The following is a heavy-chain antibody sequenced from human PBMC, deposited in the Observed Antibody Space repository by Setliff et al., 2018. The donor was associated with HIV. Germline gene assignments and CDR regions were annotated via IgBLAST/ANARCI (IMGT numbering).Heavy chain of an antibody. CDR1: GGSMTTHF. Sequence: SETLSLTCTVSGGSMTTHFWSWIRQPPGKGLEWIGSVYYSGSTNYNPSLKSRVTISLDTSEYQFSLNLNSVTAADTAVYYCARGRAEYVAVAVMGSWFDPWGQGTLVTVSS. CDR3: ARGRAEYVAVAVMGSWFDP. J-gene: IGHJ5*02. CDR2: VYYSGST. D-gene: IGHD6-19*01. V-gene: IGHV4-59*11.